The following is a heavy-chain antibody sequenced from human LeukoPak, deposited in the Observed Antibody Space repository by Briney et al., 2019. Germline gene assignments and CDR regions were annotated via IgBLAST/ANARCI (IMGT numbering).Heavy chain of an antibody. CDR3: ARDGVVPAATGGFDY. CDR2: IYSGGST. V-gene: IGHV3-66*01. J-gene: IGHJ4*02. D-gene: IGHD2-2*01. CDR1: GFTVSSNY. Sequence: GSLRLSCAASGFTVSSNYMSWVRQAPGKGLEWVSVIYSGGSTYYADSVKGRFTISRDNAKNSLYLQMNSLRAEDTAVYYCARDGVVPAATGGFDYWGQGTLVTVSS.